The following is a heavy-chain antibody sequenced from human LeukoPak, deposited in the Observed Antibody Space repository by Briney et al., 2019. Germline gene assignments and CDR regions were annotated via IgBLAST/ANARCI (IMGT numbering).Heavy chain of an antibody. Sequence: SQTLSLTCAISADSVSSNSASWNWIRQSPSRGLEWLGWTYYRSKWYNGYAVSVKSRITINPDTSKNQFSLQLNSVTPEDTAVYYCARATLGGGGYYVDFDYWGQGTLVTVSS. D-gene: IGHD1-26*01. V-gene: IGHV6-1*01. J-gene: IGHJ4*02. CDR2: TYYRSKWYN. CDR1: ADSVSSNSAS. CDR3: ARATLGGGGYYVDFDY.